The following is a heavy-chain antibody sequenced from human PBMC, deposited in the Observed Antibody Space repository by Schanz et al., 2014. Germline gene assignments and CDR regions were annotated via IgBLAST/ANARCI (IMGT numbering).Heavy chain of an antibody. V-gene: IGHV3-48*01. J-gene: IGHJ5*01. CDR3: AKTPREYCNYDNCPNWFDS. CDR1: GFTFSSYS. D-gene: IGHD2-15*01. Sequence: EVQLVESGGGLVQPGGSLRLSCAASGFTFSSYSMNWVRQAPGKGLEWVSYIGNGGVTIYYADSVKGRFTISRDNSKNTLYLQMNSLRAEDTAVYYCAKTPREYCNYDNCPNWFDSWGQGTLVTASS. CDR2: IGNGGVTI.